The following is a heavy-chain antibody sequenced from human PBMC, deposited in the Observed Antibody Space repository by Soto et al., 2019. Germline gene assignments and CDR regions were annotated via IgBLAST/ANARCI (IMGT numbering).Heavy chain of an antibody. V-gene: IGHV3-74*01. Sequence: DVQLVESGGGLVQPGGSLRLSCAASGFTFSNSWMHWVRQVSGKGLEWVSRINADGTSTSYADSVKGRFTISRDNAKNTLYLHVNSLRVEDTAVYYCVKVLARGVGVPRFYFDSWGQGALVILSS. D-gene: IGHD2-2*01. CDR2: INADGTST. CDR1: GFTFSNSW. J-gene: IGHJ4*02. CDR3: VKVLARGVGVPRFYFDS.